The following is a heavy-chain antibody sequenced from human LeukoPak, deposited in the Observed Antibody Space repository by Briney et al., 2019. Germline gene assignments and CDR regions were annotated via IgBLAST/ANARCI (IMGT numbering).Heavy chain of an antibody. Sequence: GESLKISCKGSGYSFSSYWIGWVRQMPGKGLEWMGIIFPDDSDARYSPSFQGQVTISADKSISTASLQWSSLKASDTAMYYYARRGYSYDYFDYWGQGTLVTVSS. CDR1: GYSFSSYW. D-gene: IGHD5-18*01. J-gene: IGHJ4*02. CDR3: ARRGYSYDYFDY. V-gene: IGHV5-51*01. CDR2: IFPDDSDA.